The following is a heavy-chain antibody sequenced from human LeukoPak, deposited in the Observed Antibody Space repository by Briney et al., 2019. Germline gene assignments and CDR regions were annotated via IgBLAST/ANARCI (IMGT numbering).Heavy chain of an antibody. J-gene: IGHJ4*02. CDR2: LYASGIT. CDR1: GFGVSVNY. V-gene: IGHV3-66*01. D-gene: IGHD1-26*01. CDR3: AAKGNGYTGIYVFAH. Sequence: PGGSLRLSCAASGFGVSVNYMSWVRQAPGKGPEWVSVLYASGITKYADFVKGRFSISRDTSDNTLNLQMNGLGAEDSAVYYCAAKGNGYTGIYVFAHWGQGTRVTVSA.